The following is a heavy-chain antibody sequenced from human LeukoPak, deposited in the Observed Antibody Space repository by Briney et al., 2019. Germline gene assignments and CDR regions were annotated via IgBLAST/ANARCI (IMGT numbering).Heavy chain of an antibody. CDR2: ISGSGGST. CDR3: AKDSGVSIVDLYGMDV. V-gene: IGHV3-23*01. J-gene: IGHJ6*02. D-gene: IGHD1-26*01. CDR1: GFTFSDYY. Sequence: GGSLRLSCAASGFTFSDYYMSWIRQAPGKGLEWVSTISGSGGSTNYAVSVKGRFTISRDNSKKTLYLQMNSLRAEDTAVYYCAKDSGVSIVDLYGMDVWGQGTTVTVAS.